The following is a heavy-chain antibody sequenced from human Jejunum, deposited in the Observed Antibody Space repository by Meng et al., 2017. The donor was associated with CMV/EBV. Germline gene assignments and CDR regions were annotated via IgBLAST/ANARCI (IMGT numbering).Heavy chain of an antibody. V-gene: IGHV3-7*02. CDR1: AFTFSHYW. CDR2: IRSDGTET. CDR3: ARHADGGWYAMDV. Sequence: SAFTFSHYWLTWVRQPPGKGLEWVGNIRSDGTETNHVDSLKGRFTISRDNGKNALYLQLNSLRVEDTAVYYCARHADGGWYAMDVWGHGTTVTVSS. D-gene: IGHD2-15*01. J-gene: IGHJ6*02.